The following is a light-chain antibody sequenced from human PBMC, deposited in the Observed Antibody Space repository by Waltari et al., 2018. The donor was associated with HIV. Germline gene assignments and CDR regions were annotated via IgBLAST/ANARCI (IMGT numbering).Light chain of an antibody. CDR1: QTIGRS. CDR2: NVS. J-gene: IGKJ5*01. CDR3: QQSYISPVT. V-gene: IGKV1-39*01. Sequence: DIQMTQSPSSLSASVGDRVTITCRASQTIGRSLNWYQQKLREAPKLLIYNVSTLQTGVPSRFSGDGSGTDFTLTISNLHLEDFATYFCQQSYISPVTFGQGTRLEIK.